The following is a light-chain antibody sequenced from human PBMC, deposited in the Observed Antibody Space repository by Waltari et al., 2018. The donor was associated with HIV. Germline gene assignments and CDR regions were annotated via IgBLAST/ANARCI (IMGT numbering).Light chain of an antibody. Sequence: EIVLTQSPGTLSLSPGERATLSCRASQSVSSRYLAWYQQKSGQAPRLLIYGASSRATGIPDRFSGSGAGTEFTLTIARLEPEDFAVYYCQQSETFGQGTRVEIK. V-gene: IGKV3-20*01. CDR2: GAS. J-gene: IGKJ1*01. CDR1: QSVSSRY. CDR3: QQSET.